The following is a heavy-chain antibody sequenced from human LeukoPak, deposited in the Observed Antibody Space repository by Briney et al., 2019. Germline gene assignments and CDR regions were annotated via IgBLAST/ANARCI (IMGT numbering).Heavy chain of an antibody. Sequence: KTSGTLSLTCTVSGGSLSSGDYYCSWIRQPPGKGLEWIGYIYYSGSTYYNPSLKSRVTLSVETYKNQFSLKLSSVTAAYTAVYYCARYYDRWDAFDIWGQGTMVTVSS. CDR3: ARYYDRWDAFDI. CDR2: IYYSGST. V-gene: IGHV4-30-4*02. CDR1: GGSLSSGDYY. J-gene: IGHJ3*02. D-gene: IGHD3-22*01.